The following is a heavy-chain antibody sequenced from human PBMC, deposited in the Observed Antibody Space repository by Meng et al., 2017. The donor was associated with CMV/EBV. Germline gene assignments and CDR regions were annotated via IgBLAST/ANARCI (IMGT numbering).Heavy chain of an antibody. CDR1: GGSFSGYY. J-gene: IGHJ6*02. CDR3: ARVFPRRSDYYYYYYGMDV. D-gene: IGHD3-3*01. Sequence: SETLSLTCAVYGGSFSGYYWSWIRQPPGKGLEWIGEINHSGSTNYNPSLKSRVTISVDTSKNQFSLKLSSVTAADTAVYYCARVFPRRSDYYYYYYGMDVWGQGTTGT. V-gene: IGHV4-34*01. CDR2: INHSGST.